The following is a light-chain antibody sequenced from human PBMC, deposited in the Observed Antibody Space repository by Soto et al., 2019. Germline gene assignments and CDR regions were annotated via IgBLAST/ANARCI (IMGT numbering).Light chain of an antibody. CDR3: SSYTSSITVF. CDR2: EVS. V-gene: IGLV2-14*01. J-gene: IGLJ2*01. Sequence: QSALTQPASVSGSTGQANTISCTGTRSDVGGYNYVSWYQQHPGKAPKLMIYEVSNRPSGVSNRFSGSKSGNTASLTISGIHAEDEADYYCSSYTSSITVFFGGGTKLTVL. CDR1: RSDVGGYNY.